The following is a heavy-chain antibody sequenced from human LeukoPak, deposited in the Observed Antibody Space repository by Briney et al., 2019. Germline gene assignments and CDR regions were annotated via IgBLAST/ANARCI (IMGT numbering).Heavy chain of an antibody. D-gene: IGHD2-8*02. Sequence: PSETLSLTCAVYVGSFSDYYWSWVRQPPGEGLEWIGEINHSGRTNYNPSLKSRLTMSVDTSKNQFSLKLTSMTAADSAVYYCARGLVEYDYAGGNLFRWARPHGYGMDAWGQGTTVTVFS. CDR2: INHSGRT. CDR3: ARGLVEYDYAGGNLFRWARPHGYGMDA. CDR1: VGSFSDYY. J-gene: IGHJ6*02. V-gene: IGHV4-34*01.